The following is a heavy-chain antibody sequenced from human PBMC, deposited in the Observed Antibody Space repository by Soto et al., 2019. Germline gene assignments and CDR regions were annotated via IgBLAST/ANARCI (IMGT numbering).Heavy chain of an antibody. CDR2: IRRKAKSYTT. D-gene: IGHD6-19*01. J-gene: IGHJ6*02. Sequence: EVQLVESGGGLVQPGGSLRLSCAASGLIFSDYHMDWVRQAPGKGLEWVGRIRRKAKSYTTEYAASVKGRFTISRDDSKNSLYVQMNSLKSEDTAVYYCAMLGGWSGGSSGMDVWGQGTTVTVSS. V-gene: IGHV3-72*01. CDR1: GLIFSDYH. CDR3: AMLGGWSGGSSGMDV.